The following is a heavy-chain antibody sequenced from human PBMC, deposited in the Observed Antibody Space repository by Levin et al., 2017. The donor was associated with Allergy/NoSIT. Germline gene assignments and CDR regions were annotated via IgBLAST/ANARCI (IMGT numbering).Heavy chain of an antibody. V-gene: IGHV3-30-3*01. CDR2: ISYNGANK. J-gene: IGHJ4*02. Sequence: NCAWHWFDQDPGTGLEWVAIISYNGANKFYADCVKGRITISRDNSKNTLYLQMNSLRAEDTAVYYCARDYCSGTSCYVFDYWGQGTPVTVSS. CDR1: NCA. D-gene: IGHD2-2*01. CDR3: ARDYCSGTSCYVFDY.